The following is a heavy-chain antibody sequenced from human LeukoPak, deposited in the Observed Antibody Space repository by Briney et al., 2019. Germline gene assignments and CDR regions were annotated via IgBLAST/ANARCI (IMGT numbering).Heavy chain of an antibody. Sequence: PSATLSLTCTVSGGSISSYYWSWIRQPPGKGLEWIGYIFYSGSTNYNPSLKSRVTISVDTSKNQFSLKLSSVTAADTAVYYCARVTQQLVGLAFDIWGQGTMVTASS. CDR3: ARVTQQLVGLAFDI. CDR1: GGSISSYY. D-gene: IGHD6-13*01. CDR2: IFYSGST. V-gene: IGHV4-59*01. J-gene: IGHJ3*02.